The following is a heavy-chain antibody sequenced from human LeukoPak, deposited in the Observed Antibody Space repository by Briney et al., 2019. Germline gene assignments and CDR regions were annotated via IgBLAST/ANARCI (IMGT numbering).Heavy chain of an antibody. CDR3: ARDAQRGFDYSNSLQY. CDR1: GFIFSHYG. Sequence: GGSLRLSCAASGFIFSHYGMHWVRQAPGKGLEWVAVIWSDGTNRYYEDSVKGRFSINRDDSQKRVFLQMDSLRAEDTAVYYCARDAQRGFDYSNSLQYWGQGALVTVSS. V-gene: IGHV3-33*01. J-gene: IGHJ4*02. CDR2: IWSDGTNR. D-gene: IGHD4-11*01.